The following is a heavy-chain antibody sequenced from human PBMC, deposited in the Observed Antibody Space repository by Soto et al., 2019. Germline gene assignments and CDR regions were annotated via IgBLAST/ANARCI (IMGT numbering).Heavy chain of an antibody. D-gene: IGHD3-16*01. CDR2: IYPGDSDT. J-gene: IGHJ6*02. CDR3: ARHVPNMIPYGMDV. Sequence: GESLKLSCKGSGYRFTNYWIAWVRQMPGKGLEWMGIIYPGDSDTRYSPSFQGQVTISADTSITTAYLQWSSLKASDTAIYYCARHVPNMIPYGMDVWGQGTTVTVSS. V-gene: IGHV5-51*01. CDR1: GYRFTNYW.